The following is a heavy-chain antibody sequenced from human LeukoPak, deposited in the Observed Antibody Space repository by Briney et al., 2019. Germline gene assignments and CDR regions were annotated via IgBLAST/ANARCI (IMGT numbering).Heavy chain of an antibody. J-gene: IGHJ3*02. CDR3: ARDRTVDSGGDAFDI. CDR2: IYDSGST. D-gene: IGHD4-23*01. Sequence: PSETLSLTCAVSGGSISSGDYSWSWIRQPPGKGLEWIGYIYDSGSTYYNPSLKSRVSVSVDTSKNQFSLKLTSVTAADTAVYYCARDRTVDSGGDAFDIWGQGTMVTVSS. V-gene: IGHV4-30-4*07. CDR1: GGSISSGDYS.